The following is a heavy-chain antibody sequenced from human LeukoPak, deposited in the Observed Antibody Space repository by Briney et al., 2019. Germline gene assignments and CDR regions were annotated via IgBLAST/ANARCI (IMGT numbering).Heavy chain of an antibody. CDR1: GGSISSYY. D-gene: IGHD5/OR15-5a*01. V-gene: IGHV4-59*12. CDR3: ARGVSPDY. Sequence: SETLSLTCTVSGGSISSYYWSWIRQPPGKGLEWIGYIYYSGSTNYNPSLKSRVTISVDTSKNQFSLKLSSVTTADTAVYYCARGVSPDYWGQGTLVTVSS. J-gene: IGHJ4*02. CDR2: IYYSGST.